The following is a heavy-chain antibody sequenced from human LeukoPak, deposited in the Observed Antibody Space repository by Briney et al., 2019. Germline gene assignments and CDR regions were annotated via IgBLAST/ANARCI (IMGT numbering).Heavy chain of an antibody. CDR1: GFTFSNAW. J-gene: IGHJ4*02. CDR2: IYSGGST. D-gene: IGHD6-13*01. V-gene: IGHV3-66*01. Sequence: GGSLRLSCAASGFTFSNAWMSWVRQAPGKGLEWVSVIYSGGSTYYADSVKGRFTISRDNSKNTLYLQMNSLRAEDTAVYYCARGVAAAGIDYWGQGTLVTVSS. CDR3: ARGVAAAGIDY.